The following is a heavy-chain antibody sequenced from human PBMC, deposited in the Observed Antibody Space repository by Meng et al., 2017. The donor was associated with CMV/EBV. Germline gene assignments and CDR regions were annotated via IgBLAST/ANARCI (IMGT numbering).Heavy chain of an antibody. Sequence: GESLKISCAASGFTFSSYWMSWVRQAPGKGLEWVANIKQDGSEKYYVDSVKGRFTISRDNAKNSLYLQMNSLRAEDTAVYYCARDSPGGCSSTSCHNEGYYYYGMDVWGQGTTVTVSS. CDR1: GFTFSSYW. D-gene: IGHD2-2*01. J-gene: IGHJ6*02. CDR3: ARDSPGGCSSTSCHNEGYYYYGMDV. V-gene: IGHV3-7*01. CDR2: IKQDGSEK.